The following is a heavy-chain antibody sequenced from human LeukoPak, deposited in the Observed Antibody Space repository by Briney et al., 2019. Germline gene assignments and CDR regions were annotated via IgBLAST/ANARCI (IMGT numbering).Heavy chain of an antibody. CDR3: ARPLGKRDNYYYGMDV. CDR2: ISSSGSTI. CDR1: GFPFETNA. V-gene: IGHV3-11*01. J-gene: IGHJ6*02. Sequence: GGSLRLSCATSGFPFETNAMSWVRQAPGKGLEWVSYISSSGSTIYYADSVKGRFTISRDNAKNSLYLQMNSLRAEDTAVYYCARPLGKRDNYYYGMDVWGQGTTVTVSS.